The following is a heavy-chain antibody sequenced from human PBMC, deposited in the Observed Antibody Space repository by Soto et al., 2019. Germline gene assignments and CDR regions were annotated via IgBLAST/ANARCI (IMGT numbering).Heavy chain of an antibody. CDR2: IYYSGST. J-gene: IGHJ5*02. CDR3: ARTPPPRANWFDP. Sequence: QVQLQESGPGLVKPSETLSLTCTVSGGSISSYYWSWIRQPPGKGLEWIGYIYYSGSTNYNPSLTSRVTISVDTSKNQFSLKLSSVTAADTAVYYCARTPPPRANWFDPWGQGTLVTVSS. V-gene: IGHV4-59*01. CDR1: GGSISSYY.